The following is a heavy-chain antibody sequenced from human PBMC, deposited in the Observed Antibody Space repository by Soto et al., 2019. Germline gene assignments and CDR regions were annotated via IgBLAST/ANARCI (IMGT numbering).Heavy chain of an antibody. CDR1: GVSISRSNW. J-gene: IGHJ5*02. CDR2: LYLSGGT. Sequence: QVQLQESGPGLVTPSGTLSLTCSVSGVSISRSNWWTWVRQAPGKGLEWLGDLYLSGGTPYNPSLHNRVTISVDYSKNHLSLTLTSVTAADTAVYYCARCLHCSNGGRFDPWGQGALVTVSS. V-gene: IGHV4-4*02. D-gene: IGHD2-8*01. CDR3: ARCLHCSNGGRFDP.